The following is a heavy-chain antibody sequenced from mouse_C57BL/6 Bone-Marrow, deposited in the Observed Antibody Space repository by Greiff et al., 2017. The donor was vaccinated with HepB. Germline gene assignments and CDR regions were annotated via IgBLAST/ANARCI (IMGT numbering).Heavy chain of an antibody. CDR2: ISNGGGST. D-gene: IGHD2-2*01. Sequence: EVKVVESGGGLVQPGGSLKLSCAASGFTFSDYYMYWVRQTPEKRLEWVAYISNGGGSTYYPDTVKGRFTISRDNAKNTLYLQMSRLKSEDTAMYYCARPVVTRNLVLAYWGQGTLVTVSA. J-gene: IGHJ3*01. CDR1: GFTFSDYY. CDR3: ARPVVTRNLVLAY. V-gene: IGHV5-12*01.